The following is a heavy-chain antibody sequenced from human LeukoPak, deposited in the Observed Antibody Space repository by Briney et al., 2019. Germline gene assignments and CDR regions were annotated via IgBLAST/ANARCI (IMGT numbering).Heavy chain of an antibody. V-gene: IGHV4-34*01. Sequence: PSETLSLTCAVYGGSFSGYYWSWICQPPGKGLEWIGEINHSGSTNYNPSLKSRVTISVDTSKNQFSLKLSSVTAADTAVYYCAREGDYCTNGVCHFDYWGQGTLVTVSS. D-gene: IGHD2-8*01. J-gene: IGHJ4*02. CDR1: GGSFSGYY. CDR3: AREGDYCTNGVCHFDY. CDR2: INHSGST.